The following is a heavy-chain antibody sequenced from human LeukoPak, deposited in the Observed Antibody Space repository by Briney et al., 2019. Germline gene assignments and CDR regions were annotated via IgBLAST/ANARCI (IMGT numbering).Heavy chain of an antibody. J-gene: IGHJ4*02. D-gene: IGHD3-10*01. Sequence: PGGSLRLSCAASGFTFSDYFMTWVRQAPGKGLEWVSYISSSGNTIYYADSVKGRFTISRDNAKNSLYVQMNSLRAEDTAVYYCARRAVTMVRGPLGYWGQGTLVTVSS. V-gene: IGHV3-11*04. CDR2: ISSSGNTI. CDR1: GFTFSDYF. CDR3: ARRAVTMVRGPLGY.